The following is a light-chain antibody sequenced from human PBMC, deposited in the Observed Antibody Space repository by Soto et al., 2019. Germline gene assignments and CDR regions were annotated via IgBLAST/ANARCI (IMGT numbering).Light chain of an antibody. CDR3: QQSFSTTWT. Sequence: DIQMTQSPSSLSASVGDRVTITCRASQTILTYLNWYQQKPGQAPKLLIYAASSLQSGVPSRFSGGGSATDFPLTISSLQPEDFATYYCQQSFSTTWTFGHGTKVDIK. CDR2: AAS. J-gene: IGKJ1*01. CDR1: QTILTY. V-gene: IGKV1-39*01.